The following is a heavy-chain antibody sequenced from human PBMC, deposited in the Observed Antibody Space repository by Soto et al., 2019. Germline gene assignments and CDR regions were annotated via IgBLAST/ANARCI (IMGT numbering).Heavy chain of an antibody. CDR1: GFIFSTFW. Sequence: EVQLVESGGTLVQPGGSLRLSCAASGFIFSTFWMHWVRQAPGKGLEWVSSINSDGSKTTYADSVKGRFTTSRDNAKNTVYLQMNSLRAEDTAVYYCATVATNSYNWLDPWGQGTLVTVSS. D-gene: IGHD5-12*01. CDR3: ATVATNSYNWLDP. CDR2: INSDGSKT. V-gene: IGHV3-74*01. J-gene: IGHJ5*02.